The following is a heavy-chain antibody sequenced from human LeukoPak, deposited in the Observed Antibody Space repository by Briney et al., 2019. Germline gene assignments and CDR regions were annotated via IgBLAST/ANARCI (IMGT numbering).Heavy chain of an antibody. CDR2: ISAYNGNT. D-gene: IGHD3-3*01. J-gene: IGHJ6*04. CDR3: VGIPVFGVVLHQEPV. V-gene: IGHV1-18*01. Sequence: ASVKVSCKASGYTFTSYGISWVRQAPGQGLEWMGWISAYNGNTNYAQKLQGRVTMTTDTSTSTAYMELSSLRSEDTAVYFCVGIPVFGVVLHQEPVWGKGTTVTVSS. CDR1: GYTFTSYG.